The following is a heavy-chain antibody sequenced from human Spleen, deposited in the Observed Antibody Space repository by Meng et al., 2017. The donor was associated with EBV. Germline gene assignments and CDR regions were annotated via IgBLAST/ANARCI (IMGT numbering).Heavy chain of an antibody. CDR1: GGSVRSGTYY. CDR3: ARKLYTDSFFDS. CDR2: IYFTGST. Sequence: HVQLQESGPGLVKPSEPLSLTCTVSGGSVRSGTYYWSWIRQPPGKGLEWIGYIYFTGSTKYNPSLKTRVTISVDTSRNQFSLRLTSVTTADTAVYYCARKLYTDSFFDSWGQGTLVTVSS. D-gene: IGHD2-2*02. V-gene: IGHV4-61*01. J-gene: IGHJ4*02.